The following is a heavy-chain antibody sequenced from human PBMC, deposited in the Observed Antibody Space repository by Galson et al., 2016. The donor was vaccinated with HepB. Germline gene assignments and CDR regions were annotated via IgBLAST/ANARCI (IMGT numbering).Heavy chain of an antibody. D-gene: IGHD6-19*01. CDR1: GFTLNNYA. J-gene: IGHJ5*02. CDR3: AKARGQWLGFDP. V-gene: IGHV3-23*01. Sequence: SLRLSCAASGFTLNNYAMSWVRQAAGKGLEWVSAISGGDGRTYYADSVRGRFTISRDKSKNTLYLQMDSLRVEDTAICYCAKARGQWLGFDPWGQGTLVTVSS. CDR2: ISGGDGRT.